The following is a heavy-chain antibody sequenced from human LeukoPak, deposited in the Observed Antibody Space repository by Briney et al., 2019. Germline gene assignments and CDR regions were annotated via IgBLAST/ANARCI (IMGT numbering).Heavy chain of an antibody. V-gene: IGHV4-31*03. J-gene: IGHJ3*02. D-gene: IGHD3-10*02. Sequence: SQTLSLTCTVSGGSISSGGYYWSWIRQHPGKGLEWIGYIYYSGSTYYNPSLKSRVTISVDTSKNQFSLKLSSVTAADTAVYYCARDDGRSGETMSSKDGAFDIWGQGTMVTVSS. CDR1: GGSISSGGYY. CDR2: IYYSGST. CDR3: ARDDGRSGETMSSKDGAFDI.